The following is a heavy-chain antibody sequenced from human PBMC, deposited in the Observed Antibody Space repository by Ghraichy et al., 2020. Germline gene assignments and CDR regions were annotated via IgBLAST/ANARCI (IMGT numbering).Heavy chain of an antibody. V-gene: IGHV3-30*04. CDR1: GFTFKSYA. Sequence: GGSLRLSCAASGFTFKSYALHWVRQAPGKGREWVALISYEGSSKYYADSVEGRFTISRDNSENTIYLDISGPRSEDTAVYHCARDVLGSGSYAFDLWGHGTMVAVSS. CDR3: ARDVLGSGSYAFDL. D-gene: IGHD5-12*01. J-gene: IGHJ3*01. CDR2: ISYEGSSK.